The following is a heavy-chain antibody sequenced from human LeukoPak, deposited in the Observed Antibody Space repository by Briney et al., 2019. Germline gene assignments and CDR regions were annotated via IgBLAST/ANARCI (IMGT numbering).Heavy chain of an antibody. D-gene: IGHD5-12*01. J-gene: IGHJ4*02. CDR1: GFTFSSYE. Sequence: QTGGSLILSCAASGFTFSSYEMNWVRQAPGKGLEWVSYISSSGSTIYYADSVKGRFTTSRDNAKNSLYLQMNSLRAEDTAVYYCARDMGSYSGYGLDYWGQGTLVTVSS. CDR3: ARDMGSYSGYGLDY. V-gene: IGHV3-48*03. CDR2: ISSSGSTI.